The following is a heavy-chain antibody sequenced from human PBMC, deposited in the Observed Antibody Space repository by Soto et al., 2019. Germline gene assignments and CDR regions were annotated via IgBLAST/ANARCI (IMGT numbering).Heavy chain of an antibody. V-gene: IGHV3-23*01. J-gene: IGHJ6*02. CDR3: ALSSSSYYYYGMDV. CDR2: ISGSGGST. Sequence: GGSLRLSCAASAFTFSSYAMSCVRQAPGKKLEWVSAISGSGGSTYYADSVKGRLNISRDNSKNTLYLQMNSLRAEHTAVYYCALSSSSYYYYGMDVWGQGTTVTASS. D-gene: IGHD6-6*01. CDR1: AFTFSSYA.